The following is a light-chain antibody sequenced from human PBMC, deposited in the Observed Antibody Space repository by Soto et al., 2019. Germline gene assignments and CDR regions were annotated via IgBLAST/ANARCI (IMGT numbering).Light chain of an antibody. J-gene: IGKJ3*01. CDR1: QSISSSY. CDR2: GAS. V-gene: IGKV3-20*01. CDR3: QQYYSYPRT. Sequence: EVVSTLSAGTLSLSKRQRAALSCRASQSISSSYLAWYQQKPGQAPRLIIYGASSRATGIPDRFSGGGSGTDFTLTISCLQSEDFATYYCQQYYSYPRTFGPGTKVDNK.